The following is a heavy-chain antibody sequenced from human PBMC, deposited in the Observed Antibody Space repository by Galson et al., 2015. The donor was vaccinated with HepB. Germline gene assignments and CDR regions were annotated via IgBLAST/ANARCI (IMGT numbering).Heavy chain of an antibody. V-gene: IGHV3-7*01. CDR1: GFTFSNFW. CDR3: ASAHRSGESSDWGDY. D-gene: IGHD6-19*01. J-gene: IGHJ4*02. Sequence: SLRLSCAASGFTFSNFWMSWVRQAPGKGLEWVANINQDGSQTYYVDPVKGRFAFSRDNTKNSLYLQMNSLRVEDTAVYYCASAHRSGESSDWGDYWGQGTLVTVSS. CDR2: INQDGSQT.